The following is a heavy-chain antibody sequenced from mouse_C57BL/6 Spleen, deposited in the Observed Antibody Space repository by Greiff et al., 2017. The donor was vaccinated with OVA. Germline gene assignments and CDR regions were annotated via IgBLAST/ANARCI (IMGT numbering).Heavy chain of an antibody. Sequence: QVQLQQSGAELVRPGTPVKMSCKASGYTFTNYWIGWAKQRPGHGLEWIGDIYPGGGYTNYNEKFKGKATLTADKSSSTAYMQFSSLTSEDSAIYYCARWGGTGTRDFDVWGTGTTVTVSS. V-gene: IGHV1-63*01. D-gene: IGHD4-1*01. CDR1: GYTFTNYW. J-gene: IGHJ1*03. CDR3: ARWGGTGTRDFDV. CDR2: IYPGGGYT.